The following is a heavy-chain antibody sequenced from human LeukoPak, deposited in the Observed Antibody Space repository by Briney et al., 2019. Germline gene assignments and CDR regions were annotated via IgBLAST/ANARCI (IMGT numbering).Heavy chain of an antibody. V-gene: IGHV3-9*03. CDR2: ISWNSGSI. CDR3: AKARYCSSTSCYWDY. J-gene: IGHJ4*02. Sequence: GGSLRLSCAASGFTFDDYTMHWVRQAPGKGLEWVSGISWNSGSIGYADSVKGRFTISRDNANNSLYLQMNSLRAEDMALYYCAKARYCSSTSCYWDYWGQGTLVTVSS. D-gene: IGHD2-2*01. CDR1: GFTFDDYT.